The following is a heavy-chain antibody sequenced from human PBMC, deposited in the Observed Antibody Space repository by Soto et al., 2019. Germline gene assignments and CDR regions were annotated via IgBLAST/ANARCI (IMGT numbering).Heavy chain of an antibody. Sequence: QVQLQQWGAGLLKPSETLSLTCAVYGGSSSGYYWSWIRQPPGKGLEWIGEINHSGSTNYNPSLKSRVTISVDTSKNQFSLKLRSVTAADTAVYYCARRASWNYYYYYGMDVWGQGTTVTVSS. CDR3: ARRASWNYYYYYGMDV. CDR1: GGSSSGYY. V-gene: IGHV4-34*01. CDR2: INHSGST. D-gene: IGHD1-1*01. J-gene: IGHJ6*02.